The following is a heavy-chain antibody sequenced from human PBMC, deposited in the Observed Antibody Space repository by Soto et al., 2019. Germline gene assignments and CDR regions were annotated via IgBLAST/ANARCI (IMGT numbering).Heavy chain of an antibody. Sequence: SETLSLTRTVAVGSIGSYYWGWIRQAPGKGLEWIWYIYYSGSTNYNPSLKSRVTISVDTSKNQFSLKLSSVTAADTAVYYCARDVRYYYDSSGYYHGPRGYYYGMDVWGQGTTVT. CDR1: VGSIGSYY. CDR3: ARDVRYYYDSSGYYHGPRGYYYGMDV. V-gene: IGHV4-59*01. J-gene: IGHJ6*02. CDR2: IYYSGST. D-gene: IGHD3-22*01.